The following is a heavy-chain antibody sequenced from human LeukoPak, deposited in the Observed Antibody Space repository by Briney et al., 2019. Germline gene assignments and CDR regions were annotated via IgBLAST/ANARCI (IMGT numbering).Heavy chain of an antibody. D-gene: IGHD4-23*01. CDR3: ARELDDYGGNSPFDY. Sequence: ASVKVSCKASGYTFTSCYMHWVRQAPGQGLEWMGIINPSGGSTSYAQKFQGRVTMTRDTSTSTVYMELSSLRSEDTAVYYCARELDDYGGNSPFDYWGQGTLVTVSS. J-gene: IGHJ4*02. CDR1: GYTFTSCY. V-gene: IGHV1-46*01. CDR2: INPSGGST.